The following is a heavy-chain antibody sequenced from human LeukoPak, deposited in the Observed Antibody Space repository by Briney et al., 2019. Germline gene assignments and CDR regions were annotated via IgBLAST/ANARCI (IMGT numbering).Heavy chain of an antibody. Sequence: GGSLRLSCAASGFTLSSYAMSWVRQAPGKGLEWVSAISGSGGSTYYADSVKGRFTISRDNSKNTLYLQMNSLGAEDTAVYYCARSLENDAFDIWGQGTMVTVSS. V-gene: IGHV3-23*01. CDR3: ARSLENDAFDI. CDR1: GFTLSSYA. CDR2: ISGSGGST. D-gene: IGHD1-1*01. J-gene: IGHJ3*02.